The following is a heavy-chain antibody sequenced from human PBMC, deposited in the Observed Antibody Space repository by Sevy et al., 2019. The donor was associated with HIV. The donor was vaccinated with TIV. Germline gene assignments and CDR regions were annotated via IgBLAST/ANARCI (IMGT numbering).Heavy chain of an antibody. V-gene: IGHV1-69*13. CDR2: IIPIFGTA. D-gene: IGHD6-13*01. J-gene: IGHJ6*03. CDR1: GGTFSSYA. CDR3: AGPSRGFLVREYYYIDV. Sequence: ASVKVSCKASGGTFSSYAISWVRQAPGQGLEWMGGIIPIFGTANYAQKFQGRVTITADETTSTAYMELSSLRSEDTAADYGAGPSRGFLVREYYYIDVWGKGTTVTVSS.